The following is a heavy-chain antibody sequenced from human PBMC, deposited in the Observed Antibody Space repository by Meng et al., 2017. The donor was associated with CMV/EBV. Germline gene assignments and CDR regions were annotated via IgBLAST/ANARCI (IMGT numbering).Heavy chain of an antibody. D-gene: IGHD3-22*01. CDR3: ARDPTDYDSSGGVDYYVMDV. CDR1: GFTFSSYS. CDR2: ISSSSSYI. V-gene: IGHV3-21*01. Sequence: ETLSLTCAASGFTFSSYSMNWVRQAAGKGLGWVSSISSSSSYIYYADSVNGRFTSSRYNAKNSLYLQINSLRAEDTAVSYCARDPTDYDSSGGVDYYVMDVWGQGTTVTVSS. J-gene: IGHJ6*02.